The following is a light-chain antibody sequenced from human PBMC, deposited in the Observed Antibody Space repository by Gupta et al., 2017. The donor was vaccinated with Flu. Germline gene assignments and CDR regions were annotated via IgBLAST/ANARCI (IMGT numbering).Light chain of an antibody. Sequence: PDTLSLSPGKRATLSCRASQSVSSGYFDWYQQRPGQAPRLIIYGASSRATGIPDRFSGGGSGKDFTLTSSRLEHEDFAVYYWQQHSNSPGFGQGTRLEIK. CDR1: QSVSSGY. CDR3: QQHSNSPG. V-gene: IGKV3-20*01. CDR2: GAS. J-gene: IGKJ5*01.